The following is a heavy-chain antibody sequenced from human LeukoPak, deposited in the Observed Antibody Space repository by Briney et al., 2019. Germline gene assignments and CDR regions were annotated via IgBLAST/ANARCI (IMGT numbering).Heavy chain of an antibody. CDR3: RTSYYGDY. J-gene: IGHJ4*02. D-gene: IGHD1-14*01. CDR2: ISFHNGNT. Sequence: ASVKVSCKASGYTFTSYGISWVRQAPGQGLEWMGWISFHNGNTNYPQKLQGRVTMTTDTSTSTAYMELRSLRSDDTAVYYCRTSYYGDYWGQGTLVTVSS. CDR1: GYTFTSYG. V-gene: IGHV1-18*01.